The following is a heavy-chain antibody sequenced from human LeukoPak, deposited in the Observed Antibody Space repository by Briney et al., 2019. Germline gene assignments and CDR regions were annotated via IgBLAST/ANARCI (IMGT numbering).Heavy chain of an antibody. V-gene: IGHV4-59*01. CDR2: IYYSGST. J-gene: IGHJ6*03. Sequence: PSETLSLTCTVSGGSISSYYWSWIRQPPGKGLEWIGYIYYSGSTNYDPSLKSRVTISVDTSKNQFSLKLSSVTAADTAVYYCARGLGSSGWYGNYYYYMDVWGKGTTVTVSS. CDR1: GGSISSYY. CDR3: ARGLGSSGWYGNYYYYMDV. D-gene: IGHD6-19*01.